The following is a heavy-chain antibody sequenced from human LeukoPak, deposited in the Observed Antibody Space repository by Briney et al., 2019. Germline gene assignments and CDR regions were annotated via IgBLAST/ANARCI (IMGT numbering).Heavy chain of an antibody. CDR2: ISGSGGST. CDR3: AKGYSSGWYGGDVFHI. D-gene: IGHD6-19*01. Sequence: PGGSLRLSCAASGFTFSSYAMSWVRQAPGKGLEWVSAISGSGGSTYYADSVKGRFTISRDNSKNTLYLQMNSLRAEDTAVYYCAKGYSSGWYGGDVFHIWGRGTMVTVSS. V-gene: IGHV3-23*01. J-gene: IGHJ3*02. CDR1: GFTFSSYA.